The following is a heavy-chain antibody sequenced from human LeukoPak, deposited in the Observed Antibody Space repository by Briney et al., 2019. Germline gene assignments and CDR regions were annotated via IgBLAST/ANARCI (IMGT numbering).Heavy chain of an antibody. CDR1: GFTSSNYH. CDR2: ISGSGGST. CDR3: AELGITMIGGV. D-gene: IGHD3-10*02. V-gene: IGHV3-23*01. Sequence: PGGSLRLSCAASGFTSSNYHMNWVRQAPGKGLEWVSAISGSGGSTYYADSVKGRFTISRDNAKNSLYLQMNSLRAEDTAVYYCAELGITMIGGVWGKGTTVTISS. J-gene: IGHJ6*04.